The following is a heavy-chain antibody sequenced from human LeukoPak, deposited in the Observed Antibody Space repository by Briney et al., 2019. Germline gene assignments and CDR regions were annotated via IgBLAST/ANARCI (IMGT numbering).Heavy chain of an antibody. CDR1: GFTFSNYG. CDR3: AKGGSPVFYGSGRFDY. Sequence: GGSPRLSCAASGFTFSNYGMSWVRQAPGRGLEWVSTITGSGTNTDYADSVKGRFTISRDNSKNTLYLQMNSLRGDDTAVYYCAKGGSPVFYGSGRFDYWGQGTLVTVSS. V-gene: IGHV3-23*01. J-gene: IGHJ4*02. D-gene: IGHD3-10*01. CDR2: ITGSGTNT.